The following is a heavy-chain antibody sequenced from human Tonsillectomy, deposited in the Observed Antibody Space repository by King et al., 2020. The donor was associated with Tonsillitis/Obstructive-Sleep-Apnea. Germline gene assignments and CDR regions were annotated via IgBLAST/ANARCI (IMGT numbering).Heavy chain of an antibody. CDR1: GYTFTNYG. V-gene: IGHV1-18*01. Sequence: QLVQSGDEVKKPGASVKVSCEASGYTFTNYGISWVRQAPGQGLEWMGWISAYNGNTKYAQKLQDRVTMTTDTSTSTAYMELRSLRSDDTAVYYCARADLQYYYYYYMDVWRKGTTVTVSS. J-gene: IGHJ6*03. CDR2: ISAYNGNT. CDR3: ARADLQYYYYYYMDV.